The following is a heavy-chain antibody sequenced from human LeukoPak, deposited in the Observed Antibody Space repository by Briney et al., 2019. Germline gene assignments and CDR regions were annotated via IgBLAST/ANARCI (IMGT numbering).Heavy chain of an antibody. CDR2: IYYSGST. CDR1: GGSISSGDYY. V-gene: IGHV4-30-4*08. D-gene: IGHD4-11*01. J-gene: IGHJ4*02. CDR3: ARGFGYSNYFDY. Sequence: SQTLSLTCTVSGGSISSGDYYWSWIRQPTGKGLEWIGYIYYSGSTYYNPSLKSRVTISVDTSKNQFSLKLSSVTAADTAVYYCARGFGYSNYFDYWGQGTLVTVSS.